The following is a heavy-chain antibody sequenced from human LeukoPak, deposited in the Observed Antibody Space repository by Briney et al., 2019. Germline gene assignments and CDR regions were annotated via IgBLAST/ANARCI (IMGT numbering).Heavy chain of an antibody. CDR2: IYYSGST. J-gene: IGHJ6*03. CDR1: DDSITMYY. CDR3: ASQGSYGYYYMDV. V-gene: IGHV4-59*01. D-gene: IGHD5-18*01. Sequence: PSETLSLTCTVSDDSITMYYWTWIRQPPGKGLEWIGYIYYSGSTNYNPSLKSRVTISVDTSKNQFSLKLSSVTAADTAVYYCASQGSYGYYYMDVWGKGTTVTVSS.